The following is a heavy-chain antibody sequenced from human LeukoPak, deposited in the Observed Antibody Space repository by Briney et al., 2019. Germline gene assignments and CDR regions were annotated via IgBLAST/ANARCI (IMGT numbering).Heavy chain of an antibody. Sequence: GGSLRLSCAASGFTFSSYSMNWVRQAPGKGLEWVSYISSRSNTIYYADSVKGRFTVSRDNAKNSLYLQMNSLRAEDTAIYYCAREGYCSSASCSLDAFDIWGQGTMVTVSS. J-gene: IGHJ3*02. D-gene: IGHD2-2*01. V-gene: IGHV3-48*01. CDR3: AREGYCSSASCSLDAFDI. CDR1: GFTFSSYS. CDR2: ISSRSNTI.